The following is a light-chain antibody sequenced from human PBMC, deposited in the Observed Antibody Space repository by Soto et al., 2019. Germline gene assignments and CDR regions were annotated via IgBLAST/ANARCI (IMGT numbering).Light chain of an antibody. J-gene: IGKJ5*01. CDR1: QSISGL. CDR2: QAS. Sequence: DIQMTQSPSTLSASVGDRVTITCRASQSISGLLAWYQLKPGRAPTLLIYQASTLQGGVPSRFSGSGSGTDFSLTITSLQPDDSAIYYCQQCKSYPLTFGLGTRLDIK. CDR3: QQCKSYPLT. V-gene: IGKV1-5*03.